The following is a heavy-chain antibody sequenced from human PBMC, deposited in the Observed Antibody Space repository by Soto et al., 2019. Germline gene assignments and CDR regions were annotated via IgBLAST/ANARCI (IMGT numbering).Heavy chain of an antibody. J-gene: IGHJ6*02. CDR1: GYSFTSYW. CDR3: ARSEIAAAGTLTVSYYYYGMDV. CDR2: IYPGDSDT. Sequence: PGESLKISCKGSGYSFTSYWIGWVRQMPGKGLEWMGIIYPGDSDTRYSPSFQGQVTISADKSISTAYLQWSSLKASDTAMYYCARSEIAAAGTLTVSYYYYGMDVWGQGTTVTVSS. D-gene: IGHD6-13*01. V-gene: IGHV5-51*01.